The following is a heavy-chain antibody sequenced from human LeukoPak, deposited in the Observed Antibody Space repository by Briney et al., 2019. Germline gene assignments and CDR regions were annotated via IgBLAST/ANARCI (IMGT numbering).Heavy chain of an antibody. Sequence: SVTVSCKASGGTFSSYAISWVRQAPGQGLEWMGGIIPIFGTANYAQKFQGRVTITTDESTSTAYMELSSLRSEDTAVYYCARARTAAAVWVFWFDPWGQGTLVTVSS. J-gene: IGHJ5*02. CDR1: GGTFSSYA. CDR2: IIPIFGTA. D-gene: IGHD6-13*01. V-gene: IGHV1-69*05. CDR3: ARARTAAAVWVFWFDP.